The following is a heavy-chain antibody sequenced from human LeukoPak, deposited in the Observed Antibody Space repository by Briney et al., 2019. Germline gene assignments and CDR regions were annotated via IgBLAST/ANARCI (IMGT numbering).Heavy chain of an antibody. J-gene: IGHJ4*02. V-gene: IGHV1-8*01. CDR3: ARWADSPFDY. CDR2: MKPSSDKT. Sequence: ASVKVSCKASGYTFTSYDIHWVRQATGQGLEWMGYMKPSSDKTGYAQKFQGRVTLTWDTSISTAYMELSSLKSEDTAVYYCARWADSPFDYWGQGTLVTVSS. CDR1: GYTFTSYD.